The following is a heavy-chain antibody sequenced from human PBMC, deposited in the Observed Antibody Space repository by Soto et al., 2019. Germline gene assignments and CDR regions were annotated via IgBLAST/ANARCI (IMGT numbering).Heavy chain of an antibody. Sequence: GGSLRLSCAASGFTFSSYSMNWVRQAPGKGLEWVSYISSSSTIYYADSVKGRFTISRDNAKNSLYLQMNSLRAEDTAVYYCARGGYGKAFDYWGQGTLVTVSS. CDR2: ISSSSTI. V-gene: IGHV3-48*01. CDR3: ARGGYGKAFDY. J-gene: IGHJ4*02. D-gene: IGHD5-18*01. CDR1: GFTFSSYS.